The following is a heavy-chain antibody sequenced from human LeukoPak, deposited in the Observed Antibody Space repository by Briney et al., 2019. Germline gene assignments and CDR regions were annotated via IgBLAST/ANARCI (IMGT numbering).Heavy chain of an antibody. J-gene: IGHJ4*02. CDR1: GFTFSSYA. CDR3: AKSEVVAATLIDY. Sequence: PGGSLRLSCAASGFTFSSYAMSWVRQAPGKGLEGVSSISGSGGSTYYADTVKGRFTISRDNSKNTLYLQMNSLTAEDTAVYYCAKSEVVAATLIDYWGQGTLVTVSS. D-gene: IGHD2-15*01. V-gene: IGHV3-23*01. CDR2: ISGSGGST.